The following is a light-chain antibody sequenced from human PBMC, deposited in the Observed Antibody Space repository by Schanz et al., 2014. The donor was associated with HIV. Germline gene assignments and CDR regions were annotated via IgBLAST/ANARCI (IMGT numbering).Light chain of an antibody. CDR2: AAS. CDR3: QHYDSSSFT. V-gene: IGKV1-17*01. CDR1: QGIGND. J-gene: IGKJ2*01. Sequence: DIQMTQSPSSLSASVGDRVTLTCRASQGIGNDLGWYQQRPGKAPKRLIYAASTLQSGVPSRFVGGGSGTEFTLTISGLQPEDFATYYCQHYDSSSFTFGQGTKLEIK.